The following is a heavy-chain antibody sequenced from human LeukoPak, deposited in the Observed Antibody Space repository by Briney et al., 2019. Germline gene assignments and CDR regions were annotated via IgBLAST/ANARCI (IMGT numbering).Heavy chain of an antibody. Sequence: ASVKVSCKASGYTFTGYYMHWVRQAPGQGLEWMGWINPNSGGTNYAQKFQGRATMTRDTSISTAYMELSRLRSDDTAVYYCARVRGSRYDILTGYYDFDPWGQGTLVTVSS. CDR2: INPNSGGT. CDR1: GYTFTGYY. CDR3: ARVRGSRYDILTGYYDFDP. D-gene: IGHD3-9*01. V-gene: IGHV1-2*02. J-gene: IGHJ5*02.